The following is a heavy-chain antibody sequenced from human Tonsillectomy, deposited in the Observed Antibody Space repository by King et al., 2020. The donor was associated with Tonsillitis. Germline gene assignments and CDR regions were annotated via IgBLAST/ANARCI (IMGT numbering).Heavy chain of an antibody. CDR1: GFNFDDYA. J-gene: IGHJ3*02. CDR3: AIASYYYDRTGYYGAFDI. V-gene: IGHV3-9*01. Sequence: VQLVESGGGLVQPGRSLRLSCAASGFNFDDYATHWVRQAPGKGLEWVSGISWNSGRIGDADSVKGRFTISRDNAKNSLYLQMDSLRPEDTALYYCAIASYYYDRTGYYGAFDIWGRGTMVTVSS. D-gene: IGHD3-22*01. CDR2: ISWNSGRI.